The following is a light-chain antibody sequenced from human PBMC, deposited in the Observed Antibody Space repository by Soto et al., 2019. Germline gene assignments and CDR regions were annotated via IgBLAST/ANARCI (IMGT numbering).Light chain of an antibody. CDR3: QQYASSTGT. CDR2: GAS. J-gene: IGKJ1*01. CDR1: QSVSSSY. Sequence: EIVLTQSPGTLSLSPGEGATLSCRASQSVSSSYLAWYQQKHGQAPRLLIYGASSRATGIPDRFSGSGSGTDFPLTISRLETEDFAVYYCQQYASSTGTFGQGTKVEIK. V-gene: IGKV3-20*01.